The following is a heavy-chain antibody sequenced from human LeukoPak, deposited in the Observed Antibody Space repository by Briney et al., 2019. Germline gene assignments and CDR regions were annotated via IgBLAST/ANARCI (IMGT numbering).Heavy chain of an antibody. CDR2: ISYSGST. CDR3: VRGGDYNAMWRYYFDY. D-gene: IGHD2-21*01. CDR1: GGSISSHY. J-gene: IGHJ4*02. V-gene: IGHV4-59*11. Sequence: SSETLSLTCSVSGGSISSHYWSWIRQLPGQRLEWIGYISYSGSTNYNPSLKSRVTISVDTSKTQFSLKLNSVTAADTAIYYCVRGGDYNAMWRYYFDYWGQGTVVSVSA.